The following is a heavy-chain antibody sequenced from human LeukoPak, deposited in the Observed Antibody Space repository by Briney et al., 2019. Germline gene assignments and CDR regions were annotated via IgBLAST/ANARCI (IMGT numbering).Heavy chain of an antibody. D-gene: IGHD6-6*01. CDR3: ARDFGSIAALGY. CDR2: INPSGGST. V-gene: IGHV1-46*01. Sequence: ASVKVSCKASGYTFTSYYIHWVRQAPGQGLEWMGIINPSGGSTSYAQKFQGRVTMTRDTSTSTVYMELSSLRSEDTAVYYCARDFGSIAALGYWGQGTLVTVSS. CDR1: GYTFTSYY. J-gene: IGHJ4*02.